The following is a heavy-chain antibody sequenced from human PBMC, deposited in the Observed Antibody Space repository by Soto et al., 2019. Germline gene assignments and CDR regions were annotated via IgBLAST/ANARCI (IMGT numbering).Heavy chain of an antibody. CDR1: GFIFSNYW. Sequence: GGSLRLSCAASGFIFSNYWMTWVRQAPGKGLEWVANIKQDGSVEYYVDSVKGRLTISRDNAKNSLYLQINSLRAEDTAVYYCARIGYSSSSLDYWGQGTLVTVSS. D-gene: IGHD6-6*01. V-gene: IGHV3-7*03. CDR2: IKQDGSVE. J-gene: IGHJ4*02. CDR3: ARIGYSSSSLDY.